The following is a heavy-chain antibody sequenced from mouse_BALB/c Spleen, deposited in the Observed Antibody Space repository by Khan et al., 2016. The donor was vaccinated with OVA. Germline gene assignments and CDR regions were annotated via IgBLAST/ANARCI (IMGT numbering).Heavy chain of an antibody. Sequence: VQLQESGPELVRPGASVKMSCKASGYTFTSFWIHWVKQRPGQGLEWIGMIDPSKSETRLNQKFKDKATLNVDKSSNTAYMRLSRLTSEDSAVYYWAVEGYGSPFAYWGQGTLVTVSA. CDR3: AVEGYGSPFAY. CDR2: IDPSKSET. D-gene: IGHD1-1*01. J-gene: IGHJ3*01. V-gene: IGHV1-74*01. CDR1: GYTFTSFW.